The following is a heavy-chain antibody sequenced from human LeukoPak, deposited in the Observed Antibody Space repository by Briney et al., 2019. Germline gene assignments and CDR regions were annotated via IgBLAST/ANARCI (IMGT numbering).Heavy chain of an antibody. CDR2: ITTSGSTT. D-gene: IGHD4-17*01. CDR1: GFTVSNYC. V-gene: IGHV3-11*01. J-gene: IGHJ5*02. Sequence: PGGSLRLSCAASGFTVSNYCMTWIRQAPGKGLEWVSYITTSGSTTSYADSVKGQFTISRDNAKNSLYLQMNSLRVEDTAVYYCARDSDYGDNNWLDPWGQGTLVTVSS. CDR3: ARDSDYGDNNWLDP.